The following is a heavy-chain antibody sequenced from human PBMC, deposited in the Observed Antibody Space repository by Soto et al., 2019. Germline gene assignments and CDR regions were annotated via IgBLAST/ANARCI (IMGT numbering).Heavy chain of an antibody. Sequence: PGGSLRLSCAASGFTFSSYGMHWVRQAPGKGLEWVAVISYDGSNKYYADSVKGRFTISRDNSKNTLYLQMNSLRAEDTAVYYWATQVTLPRGIDIWGQGTMVTVSS. V-gene: IGHV3-30*03. CDR1: GFTFSSYG. J-gene: IGHJ3*02. CDR2: ISYDGSNK. CDR3: ATQVTLPRGIDI. D-gene: IGHD2-21*02.